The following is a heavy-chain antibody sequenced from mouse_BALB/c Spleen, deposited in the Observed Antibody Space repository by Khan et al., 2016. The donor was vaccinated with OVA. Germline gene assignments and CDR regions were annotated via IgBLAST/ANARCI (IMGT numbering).Heavy chain of an antibody. CDR2: INTYTGEA. Sequence: QIQLVQSGPELKKPGETVKISCKASGYTLTNYGMNWVKQAPGKGLKWMGWINTYTGEATYADDFKGRFALSLETSASTAYLQINNLKNEDTSTYFCSRSNGNYWFAYWGQGTLVTVSA. D-gene: IGHD2-1*01. CDR3: SRSNGNYWFAY. CDR1: GYTLTNYG. V-gene: IGHV9-3-1*01. J-gene: IGHJ3*01.